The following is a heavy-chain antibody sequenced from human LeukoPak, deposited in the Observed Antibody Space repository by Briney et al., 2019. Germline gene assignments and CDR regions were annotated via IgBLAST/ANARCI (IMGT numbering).Heavy chain of an antibody. Sequence: NPSETLSLTCTGSGGSLSGTSYYWGWMRQPPGKGLEWIGTIFHSGNTFYNASLKSRVTISVETSKSQFSLTLSSVTATDTAVYYCARHFYRQRLDYWGQGILVTVSS. CDR3: ARHFYRQRLDY. D-gene: IGHD6-25*01. V-gene: IGHV4-39*01. CDR1: GGSLSGTSYY. J-gene: IGHJ4*02. CDR2: IFHSGNT.